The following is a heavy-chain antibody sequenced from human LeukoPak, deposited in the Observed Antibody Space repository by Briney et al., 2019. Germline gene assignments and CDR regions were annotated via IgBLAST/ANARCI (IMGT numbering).Heavy chain of an antibody. CDR3: ARGGGLDV. D-gene: IGHD3/OR15-3a*01. V-gene: IGHV3-7*03. CDR1: GFTFSSYW. Sequence: GGSLRLSCAASGFTFSSYWMNWARQAPGKGLEWVASINHNGNVNYYVDSVKGRFTISRDNAKNSLYLQMSNLRAEDTVVYFCARGGGLDVWGQGTLVTVSS. J-gene: IGHJ4*02. CDR2: INHNGNVN.